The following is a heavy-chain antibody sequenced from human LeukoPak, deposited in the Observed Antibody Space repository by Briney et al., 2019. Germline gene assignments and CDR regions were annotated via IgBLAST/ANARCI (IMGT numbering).Heavy chain of an antibody. CDR3: ARENDRYGRIDY. CDR2: IYYSGST. J-gene: IGHJ4*02. CDR1: GGSISSYY. Sequence: SETLSLTCTVSGGSISSYYWSWIRQPPGKGLEWIGFIYYSGSTNYNPSLKSRVIISIDTSKNHFSLRLRSVTAADTAVYYCARENDRYGRIDYWGQGTQVTVSS. V-gene: IGHV4-59*01. D-gene: IGHD5-18*01.